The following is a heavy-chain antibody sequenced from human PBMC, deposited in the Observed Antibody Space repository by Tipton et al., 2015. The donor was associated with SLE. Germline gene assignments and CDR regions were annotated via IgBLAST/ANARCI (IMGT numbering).Heavy chain of an antibody. D-gene: IGHD3-3*01. CDR1: GGSISNYY. CDR2: ISNSGNT. J-gene: IGHJ5*02. CDR3: SRRDDFWSGFSS. Sequence: TLSLTCTVSGGSISNYYWSWIRQPPGKGLEWIGYISNSGNTNYNPSLKSRVTISLDTSKNQFSLKLSSVTAADTGVYYCSRRDDFWSGFSSWGQGTLVTVSS. V-gene: IGHV4-59*08.